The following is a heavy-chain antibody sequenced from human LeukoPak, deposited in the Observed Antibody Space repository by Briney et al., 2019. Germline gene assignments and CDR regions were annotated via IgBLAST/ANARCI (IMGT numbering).Heavy chain of an antibody. CDR3: ARAGSDY. J-gene: IGHJ4*02. Sequence: GGSLRLSCAVSGFIFSSYTMKWVRQAPGKGLEWVSSISSSSNYIYYADSVKGRFTISRDNAKNSLYLQMNSLRAEDTAVYYCARAGSDYWGQGTLVTVSS. V-gene: IGHV3-21*01. CDR1: GFIFSSYT. CDR2: ISSSSNYI.